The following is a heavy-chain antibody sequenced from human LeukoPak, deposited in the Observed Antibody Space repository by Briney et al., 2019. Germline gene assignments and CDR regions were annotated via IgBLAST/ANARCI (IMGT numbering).Heavy chain of an antibody. CDR1: GFTFSSSG. V-gene: IGHV3-30*02. Sequence: GGSLRLSRAPSGFTFSSSGMHCVRAAPGRRVGYVAFLWYDGSNKHSADSVKGRFAISRDNSKNTLYMHMNTLRAEDTAVYYCAVLYSGYDEFDYWGEGALVTVSS. J-gene: IGHJ4*02. CDR2: LWYDGSNK. D-gene: IGHD5-12*01. CDR3: AVLYSGYDEFDY.